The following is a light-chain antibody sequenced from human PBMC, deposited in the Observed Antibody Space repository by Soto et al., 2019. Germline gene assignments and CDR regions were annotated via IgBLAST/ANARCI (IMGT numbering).Light chain of an antibody. J-gene: IGKJ1*01. CDR1: QTISSW. Sequence: DIQMTQPPSTLSASVGDRVTITCRASQTISSWLAWYQQKPGEAPKLLIYDASALPRGVPSRFSGSGSGTKFTLTIASLQPDDFATYYCQQYETFSGTFGPGTKVDIK. CDR2: DAS. V-gene: IGKV1-5*01. CDR3: QQYETFSGT.